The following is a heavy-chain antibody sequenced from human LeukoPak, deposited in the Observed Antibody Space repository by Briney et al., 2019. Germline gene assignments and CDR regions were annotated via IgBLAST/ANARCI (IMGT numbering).Heavy chain of an antibody. CDR2: INHNGNVN. CDR1: GFTFSTYA. Sequence: GGSLRLSCAASGFTFSTYAMNWARQAPGKGLEWVASINHNGNVNYYVDSVKGRFTISRDNAKNSLYLQMSNLRAEDTAVYFCARGGGLDVWGQGATVTVSS. V-gene: IGHV3-7*03. J-gene: IGHJ6*02. D-gene: IGHD3-16*01. CDR3: ARGGGLDV.